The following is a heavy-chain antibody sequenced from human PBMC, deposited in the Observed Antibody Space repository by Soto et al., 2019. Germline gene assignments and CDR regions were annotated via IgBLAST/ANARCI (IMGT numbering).Heavy chain of an antibody. Sequence: ASVKVSCKASGYTFTSYYMHWVRQAPGQGLEWMGIINPSGGSTSYAQKFQGRVTMIRDTSTGTVYMELSSLRSEDTAVYYCARAWTTVTMTMDYWGQGTLVTVSS. V-gene: IGHV1-46*01. J-gene: IGHJ4*02. D-gene: IGHD4-17*01. CDR2: INPSGGST. CDR3: ARAWTTVTMTMDY. CDR1: GYTFTSYY.